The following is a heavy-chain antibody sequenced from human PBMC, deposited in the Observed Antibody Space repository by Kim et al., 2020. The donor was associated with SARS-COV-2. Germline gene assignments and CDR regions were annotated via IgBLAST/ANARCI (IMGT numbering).Heavy chain of an antibody. V-gene: IGHV3-7*01. J-gene: IGHJ4*02. CDR3: VTSRSGAF. Sequence: GGSLRLSCAASGFTFSNYGMCWVRQAPGKGLEWVANIKQDGSEKYYRDSVKGRFTISRDNAKRSLYLQMNSLRAEDTAVYYCVTSRSGAFWGQGTRVTVSS. CDR1: GFTFSNYG. D-gene: IGHD3-3*01. CDR2: IKQDGSEK.